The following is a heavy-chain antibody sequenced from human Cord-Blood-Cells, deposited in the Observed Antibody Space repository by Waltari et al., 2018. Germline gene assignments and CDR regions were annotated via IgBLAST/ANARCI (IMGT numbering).Heavy chain of an antibody. CDR1: GYTFTGYY. J-gene: IGHJ4*02. Sequence: QVQLVQSGAEVKKPGASVKVSCKASGYTFTGYYMHWVRQAPGQGPEWMGWINPNSGGTNYAQKFQGWVTMTRDTSISTAYMELSRLRSDDTAVYYCARSGYCSSTSCYSDYWGQGTLVTVSS. V-gene: IGHV1-2*04. D-gene: IGHD2-2*01. CDR3: ARSGYCSSTSCYSDY. CDR2: INPNSGGT.